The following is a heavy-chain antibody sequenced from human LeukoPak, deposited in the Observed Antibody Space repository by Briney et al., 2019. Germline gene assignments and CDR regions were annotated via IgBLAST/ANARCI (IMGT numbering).Heavy chain of an antibody. J-gene: IGHJ4*02. Sequence: GGSLRLSCAASGFTLSNYWMHCVRQAPGKGLVWVSHINIDGSTTNYADSVKGRFTISRDNAKNTLYLQMNSLRAEDTAVYYCAGSFDYWGQGTLVTVSS. CDR2: INIDGSTT. CDR3: AGSFDY. CDR1: GFTLSNYW. V-gene: IGHV3-74*01.